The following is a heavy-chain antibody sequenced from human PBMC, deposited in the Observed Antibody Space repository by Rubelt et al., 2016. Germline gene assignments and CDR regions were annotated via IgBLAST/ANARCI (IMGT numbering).Heavy chain of an antibody. V-gene: IGHV3-30*18. CDR3: AKAPPSMVRGVIIKGEYFDY. CDR1: TFSSYG. D-gene: IGHD3-10*01. J-gene: IGHJ4*02. CDR2: ISYDGSNK. Sequence: TFSSYGMHWVRQAPGKGLEWVAVISYDGSNKYYADSVKGRFTISRDNSKNTLYLQMNSLRAEDTAVYYCAKAPPSMVRGVIIKGEYFDYWGQGTLVTVSS.